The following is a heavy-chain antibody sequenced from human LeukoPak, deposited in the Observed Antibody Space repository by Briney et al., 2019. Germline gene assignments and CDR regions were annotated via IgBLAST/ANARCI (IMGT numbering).Heavy chain of an antibody. CDR2: IIPILGIA. V-gene: IGHV1-69*02. Sequence: ASVKVSCKASGGTFSSYTISWVRQAPGQGLEWMGRIIPILGIANYALKFQGRVTITADKSTSTAYMELSSLRSEDTAVYYCARGREIGLLYYYYYMDVWGKGTTVTVSS. J-gene: IGHJ6*03. D-gene: IGHD2-15*01. CDR3: ARGREIGLLYYYYYMDV. CDR1: GGTFSSYT.